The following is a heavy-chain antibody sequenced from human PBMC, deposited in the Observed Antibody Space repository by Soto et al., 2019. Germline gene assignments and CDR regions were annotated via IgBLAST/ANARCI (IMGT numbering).Heavy chain of an antibody. D-gene: IGHD3-10*01. CDR2: ISGGSKSI. J-gene: IGHJ6*02. V-gene: IGHV3-48*02. Sequence: TGGSLILSCVASGFTFSIYSMNWVRHAPGKGLEWVSYISGGSKSIYYADSVKGRFTIARDNAKNSLYLEMNSLRDEVTAVYSCVRDSRRGYGMDVWGPGTTVTVSS. CDR1: GFTFSIYS. CDR3: VRDSRRGYGMDV.